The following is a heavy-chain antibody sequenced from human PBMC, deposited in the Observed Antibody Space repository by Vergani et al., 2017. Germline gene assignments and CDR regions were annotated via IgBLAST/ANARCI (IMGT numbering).Heavy chain of an antibody. Sequence: QVQLVQSGAEVKKPGASVKVSCKASGYTFTGYYMHWVRQAPGQGLERMGWINPNSGGTNYAQKFQGRVTMTRDTSISTAYRELSRLRSDDTAVYYCARGGWDSSGQPYHIPRYNWFDPWGQGTLVTVSS. CDR2: INPNSGGT. CDR3: ARGGWDSSGQPYHIPRYNWFDP. J-gene: IGHJ5*02. CDR1: GYTFTGYY. D-gene: IGHD6-19*01. V-gene: IGHV1-2*02.